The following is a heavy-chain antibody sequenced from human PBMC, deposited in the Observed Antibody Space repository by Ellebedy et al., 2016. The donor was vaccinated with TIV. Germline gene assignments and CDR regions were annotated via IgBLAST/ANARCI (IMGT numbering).Heavy chain of an antibody. CDR3: ARIIATYSSGWLHDH. D-gene: IGHD6-19*01. Sequence: SGPTLVKPTQTLTLTCTFSGFALTTTGMCVSWIRQPPGKALEWLARIDWDNDKYYSTSLKTRLTISKDTSKNHVVLTMTNMDPADTATYYCARIIATYSSGWLHDHWGQGTLVTVSS. V-gene: IGHV2-70*11. CDR2: IDWDNDK. CDR1: GFALTTTGMC. J-gene: IGHJ4*02.